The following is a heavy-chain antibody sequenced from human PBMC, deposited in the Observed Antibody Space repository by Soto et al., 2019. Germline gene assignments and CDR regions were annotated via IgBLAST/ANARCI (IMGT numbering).Heavy chain of an antibody. J-gene: IGHJ4*02. CDR1: GGFFSTNC. D-gene: IGHD2-21*01. CDR3: SRKGVEATWGAINF. Sequence: QVQLQQWGAGLVKPSETLSLTCAVHGGFFSTNCWMWIRQPPGKGLAWVGEIDNRGRTNYHPSLNSRVVVALDTSTRPVPLKQTSVTAADTALYYCSRKGVEATWGAINFWGQATLVAVTS. V-gene: IGHV4-34*01. CDR2: IDNRGRT.